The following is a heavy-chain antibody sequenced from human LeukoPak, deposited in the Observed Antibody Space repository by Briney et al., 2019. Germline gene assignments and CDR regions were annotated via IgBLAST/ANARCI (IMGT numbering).Heavy chain of an antibody. V-gene: IGHV1-18*01. D-gene: IGHD1/OR15-1a*01. Sequence: ASVKVSCKTSGYTFTSFAISWVRQAPGQGLEWMGWISAYNGNTNYAQKLQGRVTMTTDTSTSTAYMELRSLRSDDTAVYYCARAELLEQGWFDPWGQGILVTVSS. CDR3: ARAELLEQGWFDP. J-gene: IGHJ5*02. CDR2: ISAYNGNT. CDR1: GYTFTSFA.